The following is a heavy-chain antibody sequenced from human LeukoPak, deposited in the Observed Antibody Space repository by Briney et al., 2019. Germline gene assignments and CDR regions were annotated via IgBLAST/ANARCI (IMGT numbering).Heavy chain of an antibody. CDR3: AKKRYCSSTSCYNRHFDY. V-gene: IGHV3-9*01. J-gene: IGHJ4*02. Sequence: GGSLRLSCAASGFTFDDYAMHWVRQAPGKGLEWVSGISWNSGSIGYADSVKGRFTISRDNSKNTPYLQMNSLRAEDTAVYYCAKKRYCSSTSCYNRHFDYWGQGTLVTVSS. CDR2: ISWNSGSI. CDR1: GFTFDDYA. D-gene: IGHD2-2*02.